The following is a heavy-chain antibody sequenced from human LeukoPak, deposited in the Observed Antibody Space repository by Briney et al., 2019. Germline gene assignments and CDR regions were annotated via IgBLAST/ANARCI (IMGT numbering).Heavy chain of an antibody. D-gene: IGHD6-13*01. CDR2: IIPIFGTA. Sequence: SVKVSCKASGGTFSSYAISWVRQAPGQGLEWMGGIIPIFGTANYAQKFQGRVTITADKSTSTAYMELSSLRSEDTAVYYCARVAAADPYNWFDPGGQGTLGTVS. V-gene: IGHV1-69*06. CDR1: GGTFSSYA. J-gene: IGHJ5*02. CDR3: ARVAAADPYNWFDP.